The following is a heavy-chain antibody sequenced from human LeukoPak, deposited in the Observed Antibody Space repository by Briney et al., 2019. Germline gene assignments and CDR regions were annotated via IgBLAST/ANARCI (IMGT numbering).Heavy chain of an antibody. Sequence: SETLSLTCAVSGYSISRGYYWGWIRQPPGKGLEWIGSMYHSASTSYRPSVKTRVSISVDTSKNQFSLKVGSVTGADTAVYYCAGWFGELSSLFACWGQGILVTVSS. CDR1: GYSISRGYY. D-gene: IGHD3-10*01. CDR2: MYHSAST. CDR3: AGWFGELSSLFAC. V-gene: IGHV4-38-2*01. J-gene: IGHJ4*02.